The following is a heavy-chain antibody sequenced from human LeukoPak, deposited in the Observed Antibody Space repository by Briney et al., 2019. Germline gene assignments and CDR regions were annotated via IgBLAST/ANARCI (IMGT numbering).Heavy chain of an antibody. CDR2: ISYDGSNK. D-gene: IGHD5-12*01. Sequence: GGSLRLSCAASGFTFSSYGMHWVRQAPGKGLEWVAVISYDGSNKYYADSVKGRFTISRDNSKNTLYLQMNSLSAEDTAVYYCAKGRGIYSGYDLIDYWGQGTLVTVSS. CDR3: AKGRGIYSGYDLIDY. CDR1: GFTFSSYG. V-gene: IGHV3-30*18. J-gene: IGHJ4*02.